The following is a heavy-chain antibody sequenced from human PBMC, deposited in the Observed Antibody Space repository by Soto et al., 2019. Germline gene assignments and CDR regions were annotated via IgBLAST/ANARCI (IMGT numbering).Heavy chain of an antibody. J-gene: IGHJ4*02. V-gene: IGHV1-18*01. CDR3: ARDRPGYSSQS. D-gene: IGHD6-19*01. CDR2: ISDYNGNT. Sequence: QVQLVQSGAEVKKPGASVKVSCKASGYTLTSYGISWVRQAPGQGLEWMGWISDYNGNTKYAQKLKGRVTMTTDTSTSTAYMELSSLRSDDTAVYYGARDRPGYSSQSGGQGTLVTVSS. CDR1: GYTLTSYG.